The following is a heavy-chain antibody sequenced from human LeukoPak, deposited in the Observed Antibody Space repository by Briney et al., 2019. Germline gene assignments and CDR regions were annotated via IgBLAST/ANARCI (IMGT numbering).Heavy chain of an antibody. J-gene: IGHJ6*02. V-gene: IGHV4-31*02. D-gene: IGHD5-12*01. CDR2: IYYSGST. CDR1: GFTFTSYA. Sequence: LRLSCAASGFTFTSYAMSWIRQHPGKGLEWIGYIYYSGSTYYNPSLKSRVTISVDTSKNQFSLKLSSVTAADTAVYYCARDLGSSHYYYGMDVWGQGTTVTVSS. CDR3: ARDLGSSHYYYGMDV.